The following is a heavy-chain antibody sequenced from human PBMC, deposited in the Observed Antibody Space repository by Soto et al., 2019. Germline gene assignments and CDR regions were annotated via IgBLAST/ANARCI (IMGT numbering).Heavy chain of an antibody. CDR1: GYTFTSYY. CDR2: INPSGGST. Sequence: QVQLVQSGAEVKKPGATVKVSCKASGYTFTSYYMHWVRQAPGQGLEWMGIINPSGGSTSYAQKFQGRVTMTRDTSTSTVYMELSSLRSEDSAVYYCATYYDSSGYWDYWGQGTLVTVSS. J-gene: IGHJ4*02. D-gene: IGHD3-22*01. V-gene: IGHV1-46*01. CDR3: ATYYDSSGYWDY.